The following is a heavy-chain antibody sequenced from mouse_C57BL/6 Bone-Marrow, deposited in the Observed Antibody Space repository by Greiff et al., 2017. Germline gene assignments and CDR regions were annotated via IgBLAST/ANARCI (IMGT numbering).Heavy chain of an antibody. V-gene: IGHV14-4*01. CDR2: IDPENGDT. CDR3: TRDGYVAWFAY. Sequence: EVQLMESGAELVRPGASVKLSCTASGFNIKDDYMHWVKQRPEQGLEWIGWIDPENGDTEYASKFQGKATITADTSSNTAYLQLSSLTSEDTAVYYCTRDGYVAWFAYWGQGTLVTVSA. CDR1: GFNIKDDY. J-gene: IGHJ3*01. D-gene: IGHD2-2*01.